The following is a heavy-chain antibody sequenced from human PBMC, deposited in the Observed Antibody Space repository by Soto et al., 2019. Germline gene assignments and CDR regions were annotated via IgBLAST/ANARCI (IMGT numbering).Heavy chain of an antibody. Sequence: VASVKVSCKASGYTFTSYYINWVRQATGQGLEWMGWMNPNSGNTGYAQKFQGRVTMTRNTSISTAYMELSSLRSEDTAVYYCARVRAWDFWSGYPLGYYYYGMDVWGQGTTVTVSS. D-gene: IGHD3-3*01. J-gene: IGHJ6*02. CDR3: ARVRAWDFWSGYPLGYYYYGMDV. V-gene: IGHV1-8*01. CDR2: MNPNSGNT. CDR1: GYTFTSYY.